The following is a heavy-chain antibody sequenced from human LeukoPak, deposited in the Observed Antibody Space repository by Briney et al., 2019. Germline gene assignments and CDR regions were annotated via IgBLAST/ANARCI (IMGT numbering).Heavy chain of an antibody. Sequence: ASLKVSSTTSGYTFTTYFITWVRQAPGQGLEWMGWISPYNGHTKYTHSLQGRVTMTTDTSTSTAFLELRSLMSDDTAVYYCAREGQSRKFDSWGQGTLVTVSS. V-gene: IGHV1-18*04. CDR2: ISPYNGHT. CDR3: AREGQSRKFDS. D-gene: IGHD4-11*01. J-gene: IGHJ5*01. CDR1: GYTFTTYF.